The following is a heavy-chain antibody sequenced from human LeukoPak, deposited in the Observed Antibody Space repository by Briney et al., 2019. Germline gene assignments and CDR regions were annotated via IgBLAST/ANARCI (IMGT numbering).Heavy chain of an antibody. J-gene: IGHJ4*02. CDR3: ARTKYSSSWYAGFDY. D-gene: IGHD6-13*01. CDR2: ISSSSSTI. CDR1: GFTFSSYS. Sequence: GGSLRLSCAASGFTFSSYSMNWVRQAPGKGLEWVSYISSSSSTIYYADSVKGRFTISRDNAKNSLYLQMNSLRDEDTAVYYCARTKYSSSWYAGFDYWGQGTLVTVSS. V-gene: IGHV3-48*02.